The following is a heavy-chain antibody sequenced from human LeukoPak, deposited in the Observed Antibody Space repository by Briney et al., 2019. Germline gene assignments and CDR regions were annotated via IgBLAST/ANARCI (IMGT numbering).Heavy chain of an antibody. CDR1: GYSISSGYY. Sequence: SETLSLTCAVSGYSISSGYYWGWIRQPPGKGLEWIGSIYHSGSTNYNPSLKSRVTISVDTSKNQFSLKLSSVTAADTAVYYCARGGLPIGSGYWGQGTLVTVSS. CDR2: IYHSGST. CDR3: ARGGLPIGSGY. V-gene: IGHV4-38-2*01. J-gene: IGHJ4*02. D-gene: IGHD3-16*01.